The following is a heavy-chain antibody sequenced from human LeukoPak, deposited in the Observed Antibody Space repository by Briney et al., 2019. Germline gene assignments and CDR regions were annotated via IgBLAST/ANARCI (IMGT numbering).Heavy chain of an antibody. V-gene: IGHV3-23*01. CDR2: ISGSDGST. J-gene: IGHJ6*03. CDR3: AKDRSRYYNYYYMDV. Sequence: GGSLRLSCAASGFSFSSYSMNWVRQAPGMGLEWVSAISGSDGSTYYADYVKGRFTISRDKSKNTLYLQMNSLRAEDTAIYYCAKDRSRYYNYYYMDVWGKGTTVTISS. CDR1: GFSFSSYS. D-gene: IGHD3-9*01.